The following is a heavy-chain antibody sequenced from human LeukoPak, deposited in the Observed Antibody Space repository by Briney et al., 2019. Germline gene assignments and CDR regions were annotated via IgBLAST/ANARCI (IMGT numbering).Heavy chain of an antibody. D-gene: IGHD3-3*01. V-gene: IGHV3-48*04. CDR3: ARDSTYYDFWSGYLY. Sequence: PGGSLRLSCAASGFTFSSYSMNWVRQAPGKGREWVSYISSSSSNIYYADSVKGRFTISRDNAKNSLYLQMNSLRAEDTAVYYCARDSTYYDFWSGYLYWGQGTLVTVSS. CDR1: GFTFSSYS. J-gene: IGHJ4*02. CDR2: ISSSSSNI.